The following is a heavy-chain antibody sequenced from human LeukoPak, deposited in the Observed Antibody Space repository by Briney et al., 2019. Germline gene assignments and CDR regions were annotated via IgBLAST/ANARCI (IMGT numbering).Heavy chain of an antibody. Sequence: PGGSLRLSCAASGFTFSNYGMSWVRQAPGKGLEWVAAISGSGGSTFHVDSVKGRFTISRDNAKNSLYLQMNSLRAEDTAVYYCAREAAAGLFHWFDPWGQGTLVTVSS. CDR1: GFTFSNYG. CDR2: ISGSGGST. CDR3: AREAAAGLFHWFDP. D-gene: IGHD6-13*01. J-gene: IGHJ5*02. V-gene: IGHV3-23*01.